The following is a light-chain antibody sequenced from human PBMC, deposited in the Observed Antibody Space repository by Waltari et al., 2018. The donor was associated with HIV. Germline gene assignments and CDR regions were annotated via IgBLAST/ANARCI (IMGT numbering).Light chain of an antibody. V-gene: IGLV2-23*01. CDR2: EGN. Sequence: QSALSQPATVSGSPGQSITISCTGANSECGTYDLVSWYHNHPVKAPKLMIYEGNKRPSGVSNRFSGSKSGNTASLTIYWLQSEDEADYYCCSYAGTNYVCGTGTKVTVV. CDR1: NSECGTYDL. J-gene: IGLJ1*01. CDR3: CSYAGTNYV.